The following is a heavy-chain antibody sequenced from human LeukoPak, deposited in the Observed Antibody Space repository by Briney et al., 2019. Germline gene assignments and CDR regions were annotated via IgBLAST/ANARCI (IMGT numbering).Heavy chain of an antibody. Sequence: GESLRLSCAAFGFTFISHTMSWIRQAPGKGLEWVSGVSGNGANTHYADSVKGRFTISRDNSKNTLYLQMNSLRAEDTAVYYCARGPGYYYGSGILFDYWGQGTLVTVSS. V-gene: IGHV3-23*01. CDR1: GFTFISHT. CDR3: ARGPGYYYGSGILFDY. J-gene: IGHJ4*02. CDR2: VSGNGANT. D-gene: IGHD3-10*01.